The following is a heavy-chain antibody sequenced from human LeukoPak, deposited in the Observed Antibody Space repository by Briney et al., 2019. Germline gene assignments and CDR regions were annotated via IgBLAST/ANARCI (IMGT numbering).Heavy chain of an antibody. Sequence: GASVKVSCKASGYTFTGYYMHWVRQAPGQGLEWMGWINPNSGGTNYAQKFQGRVTMTRDTSISTAYMELSRLRSDDTAVYYCAGDHGGYGGMNPKLDYWGQETLVTVSS. J-gene: IGHJ4*02. CDR2: INPNSGGT. CDR3: AGDHGGYGGMNPKLDY. CDR1: GYTFTGYY. D-gene: IGHD4-23*01. V-gene: IGHV1-2*02.